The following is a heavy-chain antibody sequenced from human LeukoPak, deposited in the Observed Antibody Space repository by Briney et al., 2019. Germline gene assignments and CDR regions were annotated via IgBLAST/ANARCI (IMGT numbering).Heavy chain of an antibody. V-gene: IGHV1-2*06. Sequence: ASVKVSCKASGYTFTGYYMHWVRQAPGQGLEWMGRINPNSGGTNYAQKFQDRVTMTRDTSISTAYMELSRLRSDDTAVYYCARDIAAAGTSLWDWGQGTLVTVSS. CDR2: INPNSGGT. D-gene: IGHD6-13*01. J-gene: IGHJ4*02. CDR1: GYTFTGYY. CDR3: ARDIAAAGTSLWD.